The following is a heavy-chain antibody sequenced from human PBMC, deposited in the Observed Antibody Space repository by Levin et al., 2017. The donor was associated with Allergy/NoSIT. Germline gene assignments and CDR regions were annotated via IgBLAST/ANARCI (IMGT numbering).Heavy chain of an antibody. J-gene: IGHJ3*02. Sequence: GGSLRLSCAASGFTFSRYWMTWVRQAPGKGLEWVANIQEIQEDGSKKYYVDSVKGRFTISRDNAKNSVFLQMNSLRAEDTAVYFCVRDTSPYGGEDLYYDALDIWGQGTLVTVSS. D-gene: IGHD2-21*01. V-gene: IGHV3-7*01. CDR2: IQEIQEDGSKK. CDR3: VRDTSPYGGEDLYYDALDI. CDR1: GFTFSRYW.